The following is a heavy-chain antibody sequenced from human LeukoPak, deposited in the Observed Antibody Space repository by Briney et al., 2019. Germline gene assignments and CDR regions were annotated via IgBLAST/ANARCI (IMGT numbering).Heavy chain of an antibody. Sequence: TSETLSLTCTVSGGSISSSSYYWGWIRQPPGKGLEWIGSIYYSGSTYYNPSLKSRVTISVDTSKNQFSLKLSSVTAADTAVYYCARVGDSSGFGAFDIWGQGTMVTVSS. J-gene: IGHJ3*02. CDR1: GGSISSSSYY. CDR3: ARVGDSSGFGAFDI. D-gene: IGHD3-22*01. V-gene: IGHV4-39*07. CDR2: IYYSGST.